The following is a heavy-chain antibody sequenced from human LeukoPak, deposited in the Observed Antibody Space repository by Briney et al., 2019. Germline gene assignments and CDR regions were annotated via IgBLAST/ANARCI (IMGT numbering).Heavy chain of an antibody. J-gene: IGHJ1*01. CDR3: ARHTDSSGWTGYFQH. CDR1: GGSISGYY. CDR2: IYYRGST. Sequence: SETLSLTCTVSGGSISGYYWSWIQQPPGKGLEWIGFIYYRGSTDYNPSLKSRVTISVDTSKNQFSLKLSSVTAADTAVFYCARHTDSSGWTGYFQHWGQGTLSPSPQ. V-gene: IGHV4-59*08. D-gene: IGHD6-19*01.